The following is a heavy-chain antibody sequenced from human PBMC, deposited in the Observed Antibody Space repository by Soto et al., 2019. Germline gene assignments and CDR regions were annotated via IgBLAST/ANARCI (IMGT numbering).Heavy chain of an antibody. CDR3: ARKVEYCSGGSCYYYGMDV. V-gene: IGHV1-69*13. Sequence: SVKVSCKASGGTFSSYAISWVRQAPGQGLEWMGGIIPIFGTANYAQKFQGRVTITADESTSTAYMELSSPRSEDTAVYYCARKVEYCSGGSCYYYGMDVWGQGTTVTVSS. CDR2: IIPIFGTA. CDR1: GGTFSSYA. J-gene: IGHJ6*02. D-gene: IGHD2-15*01.